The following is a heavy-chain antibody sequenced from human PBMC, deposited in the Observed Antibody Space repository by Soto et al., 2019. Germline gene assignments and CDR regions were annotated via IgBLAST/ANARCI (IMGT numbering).Heavy chain of an antibody. CDR1: GFTFSSYG. Sequence: QVQLVESGGGVVQPGRSLRLSCTASGFTFSSYGMHWVRQAPGKGLEWVAVIWYDGSNKYYADSVKGRFTISRDNSKNTLYLQMNSLRAEDTAVYYCARDHYDFWSGTVWFDPWGQGTLVTVSS. CDR2: IWYDGSNK. V-gene: IGHV3-33*01. D-gene: IGHD3-3*01. J-gene: IGHJ5*02. CDR3: ARDHYDFWSGTVWFDP.